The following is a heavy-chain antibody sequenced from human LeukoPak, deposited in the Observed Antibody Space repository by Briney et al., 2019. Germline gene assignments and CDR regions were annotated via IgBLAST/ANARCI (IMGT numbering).Heavy chain of an antibody. CDR3: ARDRRPGIAAAGAFDL. CDR2: INHSGST. Sequence: PSETLSLTCAVYGGSFSGYYWSWIRQPPGKGLEWIGEINHSGSTNYNPSLKSRVTISVDTSKNQFSLKLSSVTAADTAVYYCARDRRPGIAAAGAFDLWGQGTMVTVSS. D-gene: IGHD6-13*01. V-gene: IGHV4-34*01. CDR1: GGSFSGYY. J-gene: IGHJ3*01.